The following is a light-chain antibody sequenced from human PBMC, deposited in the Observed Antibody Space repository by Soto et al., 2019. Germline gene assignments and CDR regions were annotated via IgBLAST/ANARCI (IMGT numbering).Light chain of an antibody. V-gene: IGKV3-11*01. CDR1: QSVSSY. CDR2: DAS. J-gene: IGKJ2*01. Sequence: EIVLTQSPATLSLSPGERATLSCRASQSVSSYLAWYQQKPGQAPRLLIYDASNRTTGIPARFSGSGSRTDFPLTISRLEPEDFAVYYCQQRSNWPGTFGQGTKLEIK. CDR3: QQRSNWPGT.